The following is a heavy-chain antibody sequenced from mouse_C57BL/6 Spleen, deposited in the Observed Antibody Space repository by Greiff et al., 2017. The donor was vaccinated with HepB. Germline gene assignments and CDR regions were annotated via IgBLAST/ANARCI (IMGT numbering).Heavy chain of an antibody. CDR2: INPNNGGT. CDR3: ARGPPTTVVAKGFAY. CDR1: GYTFTDYY. Sequence: VQLQQSGPELVKPGASVKISCKASGYTFTDYYMNWVKQSHGKSLEWIGDINPNNGGTSYNQKFKGKATLTVDKSSSTAYMELRSLTSEDSAVYYCARGPPTTVVAKGFAYWGQGTLVTVSA. V-gene: IGHV1-26*01. J-gene: IGHJ3*01. D-gene: IGHD1-1*01.